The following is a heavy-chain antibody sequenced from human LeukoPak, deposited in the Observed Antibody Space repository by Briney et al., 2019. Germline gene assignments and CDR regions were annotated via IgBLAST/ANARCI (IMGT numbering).Heavy chain of an antibody. D-gene: IGHD3-3*01. CDR1: GFTFGDYG. CDR3: ARVPHYDFILDY. CDR2: IRSKTYGETI. V-gene: IGHV3-49*03. J-gene: IGHJ4*02. Sequence: HPGRSLGLSCTTSGFTFGDYGLSWFRQAPGKGLEWVAFIRSKTYGETIQYAASVKGRFTLSRDDSKSIAYLQMNSLKVEDTAVYYCARVPHYDFILDYWGQGTLVTVSS.